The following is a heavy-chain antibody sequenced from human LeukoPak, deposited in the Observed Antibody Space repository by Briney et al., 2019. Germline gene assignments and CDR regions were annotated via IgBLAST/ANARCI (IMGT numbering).Heavy chain of an antibody. Sequence: GGSLRLSCAASGFTFSSYSMNWVRQAPGKGLEWVSSISSSSSYIYYADSVKGRFTISRDNAKNSLYLQMNSLRAEDTAVYYCARDSGSSTYYNGSGSYLDWGQGTLVTVSS. V-gene: IGHV3-21*01. CDR1: GFTFSSYS. D-gene: IGHD3-10*01. J-gene: IGHJ4*02. CDR3: ARDSGSSTYYNGSGSYLD. CDR2: ISSSSSYI.